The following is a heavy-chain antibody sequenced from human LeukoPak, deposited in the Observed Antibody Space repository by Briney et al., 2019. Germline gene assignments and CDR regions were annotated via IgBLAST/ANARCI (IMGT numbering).Heavy chain of an antibody. CDR1: GGSISSSSYY. J-gene: IGHJ3*01. D-gene: IGHD3-16*01. Sequence: SETLSLTCTVSGGSISSSSYYWGWIRQPPGKGLEWIGSIYYSGSTYYNPSLKSRVTISVDTSKNQFSLKLSSVTAADTAVYYCARDIRRVYDYVWGSYEDAFDVWGQGTMVTVSS. CDR2: IYYSGST. CDR3: ARDIRRVYDYVWGSYEDAFDV. V-gene: IGHV4-39*07.